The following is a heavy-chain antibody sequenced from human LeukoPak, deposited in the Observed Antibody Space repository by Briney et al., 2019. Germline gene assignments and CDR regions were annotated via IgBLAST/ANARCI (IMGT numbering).Heavy chain of an antibody. CDR2: ISSSGSTI. V-gene: IGHV3-48*03. D-gene: IGHD1-1*01. CDR1: GFTFSSYE. J-gene: IGHJ4*02. Sequence: GGSLRLSCAASGFTFSSYEMNWVRQAPGKGLEWVSYISSSGSTIYYADSVKGRFTISRDYAKNSLYLQMNSLRAEDTAVYYCARDWGNWDFDYWGQGTLVIVSS. CDR3: ARDWGNWDFDY.